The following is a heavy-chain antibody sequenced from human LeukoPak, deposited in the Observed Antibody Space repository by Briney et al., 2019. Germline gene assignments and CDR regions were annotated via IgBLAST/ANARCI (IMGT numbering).Heavy chain of an antibody. CDR1: GGSISSYY. D-gene: IGHD5-24*01. J-gene: IGHJ3*02. CDR3: ARVGRWLQTNDAFDI. CDR2: IYYSGST. Sequence: PSETLSLTCTVSGGSISSYYWSWIRQPQGKGLEWIGYIYYSGSTNYNPSLKSRVTISVDTSKNQFSLKLSSVTAADTAVYYCARVGRWLQTNDAFDIWGQGTMVTVSS. V-gene: IGHV4-59*01.